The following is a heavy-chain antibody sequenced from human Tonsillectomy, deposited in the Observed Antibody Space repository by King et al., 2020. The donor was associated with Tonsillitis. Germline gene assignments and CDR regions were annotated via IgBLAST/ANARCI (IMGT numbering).Heavy chain of an antibody. V-gene: IGHV4-30-2*01. Sequence: LQLQESGSGLVKPSQTLSLTCAVSGGSISSGGYSWSWIRQPPGKGLEWIGYIYHSGSTYYNPSLKSRVTISVDRSKNQFSLKLSSVTAADTAVYYCARCVSLGANYFDYWGQGTLVTVSS. D-gene: IGHD1-26*01. CDR1: GGSISSGGYS. J-gene: IGHJ4*02. CDR2: IYHSGST. CDR3: ARCVSLGANYFDY.